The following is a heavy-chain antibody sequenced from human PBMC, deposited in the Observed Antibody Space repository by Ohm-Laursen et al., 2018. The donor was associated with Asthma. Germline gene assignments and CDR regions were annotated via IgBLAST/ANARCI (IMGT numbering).Heavy chain of an antibody. CDR2: ISSSSSTI. CDR1: GFTFSSYG. J-gene: IGHJ4*02. Sequence: GSLRLSCTASGFTFSSYGMHWVRQAPGKGLEWVSYISSSSSTIYYADSVKGRFTISRDNAKNSLYLQMSSLRDEDTAVYYCARDRGGDRSFDYWGQGTLVTVSS. V-gene: IGHV3-48*02. CDR3: ARDRGGDRSFDY. D-gene: IGHD2-21*02.